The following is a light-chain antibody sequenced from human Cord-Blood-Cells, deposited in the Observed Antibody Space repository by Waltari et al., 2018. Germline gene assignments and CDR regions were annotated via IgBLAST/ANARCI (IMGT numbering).Light chain of an antibody. CDR3: CSYAGSSTSPYV. J-gene: IGLJ1*01. V-gene: IGLV2-23*01. Sequence: QSALTQPASVSGSPGQSITISCTGTSSDVGSYNLVSWFQQHPGKAPKLMIYEGSKRPSGVSNRFSGPKSGNTASLTISGLQAEDEADYYCCSYAGSSTSPYVFGTGTKVTVL. CDR1: SSDVGSYNL. CDR2: EGS.